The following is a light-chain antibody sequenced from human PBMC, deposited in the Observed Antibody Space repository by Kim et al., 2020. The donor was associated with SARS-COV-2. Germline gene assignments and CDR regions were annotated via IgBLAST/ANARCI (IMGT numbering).Light chain of an antibody. V-gene: IGLV3-21*04. CDR3: QVWDGYTDHFYV. CDR1: NIGSRG. CDR2: YDS. Sequence: SYELTQPPSASVAPGKTARITCGGNNIGSRGVHWYQQKPGQAPVLVIYYDSDQPSGIPERFTGSNSGNTATLTISRVEAGDEADYYCQVWDGYTDHFYVFGTGTKVTVL. J-gene: IGLJ1*01.